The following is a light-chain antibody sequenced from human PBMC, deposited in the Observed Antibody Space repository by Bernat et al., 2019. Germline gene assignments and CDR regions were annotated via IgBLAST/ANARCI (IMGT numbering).Light chain of an antibody. V-gene: IGLV6-57*01. CDR2: EDD. CDR3: QSYDRTNQV. J-gene: IGLJ2*01. CDR1: SGSIASKF. Sequence: NFMLTQPHSVSEAPGKTVTISCTRSSGSIASKFVQWYQQRPGSSPTIVIYEDDQRPSGVPDRFSGSIDRSSNSASLTISGLKTEDEADYYCQSYDRTNQVFGGGTKLTVL.